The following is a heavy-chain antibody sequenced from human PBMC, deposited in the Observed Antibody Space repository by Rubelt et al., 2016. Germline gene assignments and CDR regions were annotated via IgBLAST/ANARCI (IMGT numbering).Heavy chain of an antibody. D-gene: IGHD6-6*01. V-gene: IGHV3-33*01. CDR3: TRDSSSRPVDDN. Sequence: LWGRGGGVVQPGRSLRLSCAPSGFTFSSHGMHWVRQAPGKGLEWVAVVWYDGSHQYYGDSVKGRFTISRDNSKKTLYLQMNSLRAGDTAVYYCTRDSSSRPVDDNWGQGTLVTVSS. CDR2: VWYDGSHQ. J-gene: IGHJ4*02. CDR1: GFTFSSHG.